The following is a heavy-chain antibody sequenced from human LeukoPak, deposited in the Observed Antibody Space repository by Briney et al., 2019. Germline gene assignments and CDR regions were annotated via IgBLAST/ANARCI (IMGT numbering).Heavy chain of an antibody. CDR1: GYPINNAYY. J-gene: IGHJ6*03. V-gene: IGHV4-38-2*01. D-gene: IGHD2-2*01. CDR3: ARQYDSYFYYYLDL. CDR2: LYHPDST. Sequence: SETLSLTCGVSGYPINNAYYWVWIRQPPGKGLEWIGSLYHPDSTYYNPSLKSRVTMSVDTSRNQFSPRLSFVTAADTAVYHCARQYDSYFYYYLDLWGTGTTVTVSS.